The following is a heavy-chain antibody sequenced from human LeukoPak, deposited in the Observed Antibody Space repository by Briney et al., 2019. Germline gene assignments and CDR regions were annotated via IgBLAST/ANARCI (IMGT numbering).Heavy chain of an antibody. D-gene: IGHD5-24*01. Sequence: ASVKVSCKTSGYTFTNYYMHWVRQAPGQVLEWMGIINPSGGSTSYAQKFQGRVTMTRDTSTSTVYMELSSLRSEDTAVYYCARVGARRDGYNYFDYWGQGTLVTVSS. CDR1: GYTFTNYY. CDR3: ARVGARRDGYNYFDY. V-gene: IGHV1-46*01. J-gene: IGHJ4*02. CDR2: INPSGGST.